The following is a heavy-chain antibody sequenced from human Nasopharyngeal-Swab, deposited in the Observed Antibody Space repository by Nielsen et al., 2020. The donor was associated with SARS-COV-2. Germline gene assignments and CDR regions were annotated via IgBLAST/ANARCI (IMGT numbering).Heavy chain of an antibody. Sequence: VCQAPGKGLEWVSYISSSGSTIYYADSVKGRFTISRDNSKNTLYLQMNSLRAEDTAVYYCAKEEQLFDYWGQGTLVTVSS. J-gene: IGHJ4*02. V-gene: IGHV3-48*01. CDR3: AKEEQLFDY. D-gene: IGHD1/OR15-1a*01. CDR2: ISSSGSTI.